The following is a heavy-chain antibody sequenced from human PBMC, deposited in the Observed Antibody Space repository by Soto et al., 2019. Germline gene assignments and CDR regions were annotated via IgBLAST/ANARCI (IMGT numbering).Heavy chain of an antibody. D-gene: IGHD4-17*01. Sequence: ALVTVSCKASGYSSTSPGTSRVRQAPGQGFKMKRWISAYNGNTNYAQKLKGRVHMTTDTSTSTAYMELRSLRSDDTAVYYCARVRATVTGVAFDIWGQGTMVTVTS. V-gene: IGHV1-18*01. CDR2: ISAYNGNT. CDR3: ARVRATVTGVAFDI. CDR1: GYSSTSPG. J-gene: IGHJ3*02.